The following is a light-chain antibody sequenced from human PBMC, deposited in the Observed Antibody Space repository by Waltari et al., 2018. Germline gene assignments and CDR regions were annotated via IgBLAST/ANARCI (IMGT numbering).Light chain of an antibody. J-gene: IGLJ3*02. V-gene: IGLV1-40*01. Sequence: QSVLTQPPSVSGAPGQRVTISCTGSSSNIGAGYDVHWYQHLPGTAPKLLIHGKYIRPSWFPDRFSGSRSCTSASLAITGLQAEDEADYYCQSYDSSLSGWVFGGGTKLTVL. CDR1: SSNIGAGYD. CDR2: GKY. CDR3: QSYDSSLSGWV.